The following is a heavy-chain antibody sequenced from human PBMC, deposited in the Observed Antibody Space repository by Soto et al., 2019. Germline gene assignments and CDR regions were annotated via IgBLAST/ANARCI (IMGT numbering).Heavy chain of an antibody. CDR1: GGSISSGGYY. V-gene: IGHV4-31*03. D-gene: IGHD2-21*02. CDR2: IYYSGST. CDR3: ARVRGVTARLDY. Sequence: QVQLQESGPGLVKPSQTLSLTCTVSGGSISSGGYYWSWIRQHPGKGLEWIGYIYYSGSTYYNPSLNSRFIISVDTSNHQFSLKLSSVTAADTAVYYCARVRGVTARLDYWGQGTLVTVSS. J-gene: IGHJ4*02.